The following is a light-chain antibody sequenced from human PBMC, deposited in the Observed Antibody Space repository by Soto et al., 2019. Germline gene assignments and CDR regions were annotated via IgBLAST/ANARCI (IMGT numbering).Light chain of an antibody. V-gene: IGLV2-14*01. CDR1: SSDVGSNNY. J-gene: IGLJ2*01. CDR2: EVN. Sequence: QSALTQPASVSGSPGQSITISCTGTSSDVGSNNYVSWYRQHPGKAPTLMIYEVNNRPSGVSNRFSGSKSGDTASLTISGLQAEAEADYYCSSYTPTNTVVFGGGTKLTVL. CDR3: SSYTPTNTVV.